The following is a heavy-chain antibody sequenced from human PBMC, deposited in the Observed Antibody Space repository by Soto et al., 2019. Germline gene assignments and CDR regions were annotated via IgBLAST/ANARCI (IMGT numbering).Heavy chain of an antibody. CDR3: ARQGESANYYIIDVPFDS. V-gene: IGHV5-51*01. D-gene: IGHD1-26*01. CDR2: INPGDSET. CDR1: GYIFTNNW. Sequence: GESLKISCKTSGYIFTNNWIGWVRQKPGKGLEWLGIINPGDSETRYNPSFEGQVTISVDESINTVFFQWHSLKAADTATYYCARQGESANYYIIDVPFDSWGQGSLVTVSS. J-gene: IGHJ4*02.